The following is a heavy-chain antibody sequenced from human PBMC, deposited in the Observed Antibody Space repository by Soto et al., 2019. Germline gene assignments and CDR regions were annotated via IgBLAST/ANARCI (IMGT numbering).Heavy chain of an antibody. J-gene: IGHJ6*02. D-gene: IGHD1-26*01. CDR3: ARDLGVAGDAMDV. CDR1: GYSFSDYY. CDR2: INPKSAGT. Sequence: GASVKVSCKASGYSFSDYYMHWVRQAPGQGLEWMGWINPKSAGTNHAQKFQGRLTVTRDTSISTAYMELRSLRSDDTAVYYCARDLGVAGDAMDVWGQGTTVTVSS. V-gene: IGHV1-2*02.